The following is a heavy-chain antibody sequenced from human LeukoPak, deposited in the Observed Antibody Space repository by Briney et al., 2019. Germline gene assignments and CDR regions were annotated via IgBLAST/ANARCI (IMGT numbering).Heavy chain of an antibody. V-gene: IGHV3-7*05. J-gene: IGHJ3*01. CDR1: GFTFSSYW. CDR3: AREGFDTYGTTKDAFDV. CDR2: INQDGSEK. Sequence: GGSLRLSCAASGFTFSSYWMSWVRQAPGKGLEWVAAINQDGSEKYYVDSVKGRLTISRDNAKNSLYLQMNSLRAEDTAVYYCAREGFDTYGTTKDAFDVWGQGTMVTVSS. D-gene: IGHD1/OR15-1a*01.